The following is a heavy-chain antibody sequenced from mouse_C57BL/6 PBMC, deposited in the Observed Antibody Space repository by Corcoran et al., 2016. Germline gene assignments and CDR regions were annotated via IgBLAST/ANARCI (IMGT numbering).Heavy chain of an antibody. Sequence: QVQLKQSGAELVRPGASVKLSCKASGYTFTDYYINWVKQRPGQGLEWIARIYPGSGNTYYNEKFKGKATLTAEKSSSTAYMQLSSLTSEDSAVYFCARSLYDGYFYWYFDVWGTGTTVTVSS. J-gene: IGHJ1*03. D-gene: IGHD2-3*01. CDR3: ARSLYDGYFYWYFDV. V-gene: IGHV1-76*01. CDR1: GYTFTDYY. CDR2: IYPGSGNT.